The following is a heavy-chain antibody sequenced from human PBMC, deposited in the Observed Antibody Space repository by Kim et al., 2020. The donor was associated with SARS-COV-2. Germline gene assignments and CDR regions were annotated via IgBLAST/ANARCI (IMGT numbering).Heavy chain of an antibody. J-gene: IGHJ6*02. Sequence: ASVKVSCKASGYTFTSYAMNWVRQAPGQGLEWMGWINTNTGNPTYAQGFTGRFVFSLDTSVSTAYLQISSLKAEDTAVYYCARTEGVTLRFLEWSETSYGMDVWGQGTTVTVSS. CDR2: INTNTGNP. CDR3: ARTEGVTLRFLEWSETSYGMDV. CDR1: GYTFTSYA. D-gene: IGHD3-3*01. V-gene: IGHV7-4-1*02.